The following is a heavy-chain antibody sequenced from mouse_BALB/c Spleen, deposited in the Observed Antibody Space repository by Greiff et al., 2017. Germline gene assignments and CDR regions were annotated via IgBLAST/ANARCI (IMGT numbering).Heavy chain of an antibody. V-gene: IGHV1-69*02. D-gene: IGHD2-10*02. Sequence: QLQQPGAELVKPGASVKLSCKASGYTFTSYWMHWVKQRPGQGLEWIGEIDPSDSYTNYNQKFKGKATLTVDKSSSTAYMQLSSLTSEDSAVYYCARKSMVTPDYWGQGTTLTVSS. J-gene: IGHJ2*01. CDR1: GYTFTSYW. CDR2: IDPSDSYT. CDR3: ARKSMVTPDY.